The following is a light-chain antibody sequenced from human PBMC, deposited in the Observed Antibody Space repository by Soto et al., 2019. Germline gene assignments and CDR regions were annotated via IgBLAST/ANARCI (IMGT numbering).Light chain of an antibody. Sequence: EIVLPQSPATLSLSPGERATLSCMASQSVSSYLAWYQQKPAQPPRLLIYDASNSATGIPASFSGSGSVTDFTLTISSLEAEDWVVYDGQDRCNWHPLNYGRGTKVVIK. CDR1: QSVSSY. CDR2: DAS. CDR3: QDRCNWHPLN. V-gene: IGKV3-11*01. J-gene: IGKJ4*01.